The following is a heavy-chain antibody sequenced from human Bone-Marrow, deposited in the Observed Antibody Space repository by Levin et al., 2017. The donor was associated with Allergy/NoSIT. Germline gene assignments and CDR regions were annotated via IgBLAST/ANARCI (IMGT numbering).Heavy chain of an antibody. V-gene: IGHV4-61*02. CDR2: IYATGSS. CDR3: ARAGSATSWGFDV. D-gene: IGHD3-16*01. J-gene: IGHJ3*01. Sequence: SETLSLTCTVSGTSISTSSYSWNWVRQPAGRGLEWLGRIYATGSSSYNPSLNGRGSISLDTSKNQFSLRLNSVTASDTALYYCARAGSATSWGFDVWGQGALVTVSA. CDR1: GTSISTSSYS.